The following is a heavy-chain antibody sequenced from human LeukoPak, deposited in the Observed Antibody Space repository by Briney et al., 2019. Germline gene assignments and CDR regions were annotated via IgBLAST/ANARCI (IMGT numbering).Heavy chain of an antibody. Sequence: SETLSLTCTVSGGSISSGGYYWSWIRQPPGQGLEWIGYIYYSGSTYYNPFLKSRVTISVDTSKNQFSLKLSSVTAADTAVYYCARNQYYYDSSGTDNWFDPWGQGTLVTVSS. D-gene: IGHD3-22*01. CDR3: ARNQYYYDSSGTDNWFDP. V-gene: IGHV4-30-4*08. CDR1: GGSISSGGYY. J-gene: IGHJ5*02. CDR2: IYYSGST.